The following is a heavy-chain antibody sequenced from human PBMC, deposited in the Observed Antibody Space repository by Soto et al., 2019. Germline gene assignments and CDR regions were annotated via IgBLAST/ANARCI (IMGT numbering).Heavy chain of an antibody. Sequence: QVQLVESGGGVVQPGRSLRRSCFASLFTFSSYDMHLVRQAPGKGLEWVSTISYDGNNKQYADSVKGRFTISRDNSKNTLSLQTDSLRAQDTAVYYCAKDLHSDGYNPHFWGQGILVTVSS. V-gene: IGHV3-30*18. CDR3: AKDLHSDGYNPHF. D-gene: IGHD5-12*01. CDR2: ISYDGNNK. CDR1: LFTFSSYD. J-gene: IGHJ4*02.